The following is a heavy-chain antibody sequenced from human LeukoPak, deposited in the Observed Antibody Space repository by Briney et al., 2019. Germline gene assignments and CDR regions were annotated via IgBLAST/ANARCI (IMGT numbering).Heavy chain of an antibody. V-gene: IGHV4-4*07. CDR2: IYTSGDT. CDR3: AREESGYCNGGSCPFYFDS. J-gene: IGHJ4*02. D-gene: IGHD2-15*01. Sequence: SETLSLTCTVSGGSISSYYWSWIRQPAGKGLEWIGRIYTSGDTNYNPSLKSRVTMSVDTSKNQFSLRLNSVTAADTAVYYCAREESGYCNGGSCPFYFDSWGQETLVTVSS. CDR1: GGSISSYY.